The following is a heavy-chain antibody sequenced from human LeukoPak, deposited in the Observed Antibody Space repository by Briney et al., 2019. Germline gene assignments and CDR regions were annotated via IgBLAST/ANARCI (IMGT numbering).Heavy chain of an antibody. V-gene: IGHV3-74*01. CDR1: GFTSSTYW. D-gene: IGHD6-19*01. Sequence: SGGSLRLSCAASGFTSSTYWMHWVRHAPGKGLVRVSRINSEGSRTAYADSVKGRFTISRDNAKNTLYLQMNSLRTEDTAVYYCARPESQYSSGLDGFDIWGQGTMDTVSS. CDR2: INSEGSRT. J-gene: IGHJ3*02. CDR3: ARPESQYSSGLDGFDI.